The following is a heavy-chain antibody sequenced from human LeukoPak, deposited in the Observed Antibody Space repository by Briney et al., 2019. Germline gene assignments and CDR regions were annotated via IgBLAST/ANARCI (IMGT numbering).Heavy chain of an antibody. V-gene: IGHV3-33*01. CDR1: GFTFNSYG. CDR3: ARGGAVEPAVPTI. D-gene: IGHD2-2*01. CDR2: IWYDGSNK. Sequence: PGGSLRLSCAASGFTFNSYGMHWVRQAPGKGLEWVAVIWYDGSNKYYADSVKGRFTISRENSKNTVYLQMNSLRAEDTAVYYCARGGAVEPAVPTIWGQGTMVTVSS. J-gene: IGHJ3*02.